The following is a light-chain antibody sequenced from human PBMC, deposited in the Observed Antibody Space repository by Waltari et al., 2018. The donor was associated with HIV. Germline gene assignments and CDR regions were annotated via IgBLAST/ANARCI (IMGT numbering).Light chain of an antibody. CDR1: NIGSKN. J-gene: IGLJ2*01. Sequence: SYELAQPLSVSVALGQTARITCGGNNIGSKNVPWYQQKPGQAPVLVIYRDNNRPSGIPERFSGSNSGNTASLTISRAQAGDEADYYCQVWDSSTGVFGGGTKLTVL. CDR3: QVWDSSTGV. V-gene: IGLV3-9*01. CDR2: RDN.